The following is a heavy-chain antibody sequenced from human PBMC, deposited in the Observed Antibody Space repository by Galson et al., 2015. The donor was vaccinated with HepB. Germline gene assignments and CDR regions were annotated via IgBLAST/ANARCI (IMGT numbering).Heavy chain of an antibody. CDR3: ARDRGLRDGLDV. Sequence: SLRLSCAASGFSFGHYNMNWVRQAPGKGLEWISHISSVSTTRQYADSVKGRFTISRDDAKNSVFLQMNNLRVEDTAVYYCARDRGLRDGLDVWGQGTVVTVAS. J-gene: IGHJ3*01. CDR1: GFSFGHYN. V-gene: IGHV3-48*01. D-gene: IGHD3-10*01. CDR2: ISSVSTTR.